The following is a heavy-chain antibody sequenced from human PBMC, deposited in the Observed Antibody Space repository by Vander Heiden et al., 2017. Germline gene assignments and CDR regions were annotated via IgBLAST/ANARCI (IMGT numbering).Heavy chain of an antibody. CDR1: GFTFTVYA. Sequence: EVQLLDSGGGLVQPGGSLRPSCAASGFTFTVYAMSWVRQAPGKGLECVSAISGSGGSTYYADSVKGRFTISRDNSKNTLYLQMNSLRAEDTAVYYCAKDRGRWRQMGSFDYWGQGTLVTVSS. D-gene: IGHD2-21*02. CDR2: ISGSGGST. J-gene: IGHJ4*02. CDR3: AKDRGRWRQMGSFDY. V-gene: IGHV3-23*01.